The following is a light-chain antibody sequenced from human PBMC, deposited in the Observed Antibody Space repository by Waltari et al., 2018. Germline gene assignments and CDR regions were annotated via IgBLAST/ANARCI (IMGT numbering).Light chain of an antibody. V-gene: IGKV1-39*01. J-gene: IGKJ3*01. CDR2: DAS. CDR3: QQSYTNPIT. Sequence: DIQMTQSPSSLSASVGDRVTITCRASQSISRNLNWYQQKPGKAPKLLIHDASTLHSWVPSRISGSGSGTDFTLTITSLQPEDFATYYCQQSYTNPITFGPGTKVEIK. CDR1: QSISRN.